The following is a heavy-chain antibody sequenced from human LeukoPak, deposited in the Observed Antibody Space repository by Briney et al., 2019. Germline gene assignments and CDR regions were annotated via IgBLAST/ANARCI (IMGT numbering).Heavy chain of an antibody. CDR2: INQDGSEK. V-gene: IGHV3-7*03. CDR1: GFTFSSFW. Sequence: GGSLRLSCAASGFTFSSFWMSWVRQAPGKGLEWVANINQDGSEKYYVDSVKGRFTISRDNAKNSLYLQMNSPRVEDTAVYYCAGGFLHFDYWGQGTLVTVSS. CDR3: AGGFLHFDY. J-gene: IGHJ4*02. D-gene: IGHD2/OR15-2a*01.